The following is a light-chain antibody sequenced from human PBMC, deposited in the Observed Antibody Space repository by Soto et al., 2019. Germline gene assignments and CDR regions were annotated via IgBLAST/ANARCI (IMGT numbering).Light chain of an antibody. J-gene: IGKJ2*01. CDR1: QSISNN. Sequence: DIQMTQSPSSLSASAGDTVTIACRSSQSISNNLNWYQQKPGRAPKLLIYVASRLQSGVSSRFSGSGSGTDFTLTISSLQPEDSATYICQQSFSTPPTFGHGTKLEIK. V-gene: IGKV1-39*01. CDR2: VAS. CDR3: QQSFSTPPT.